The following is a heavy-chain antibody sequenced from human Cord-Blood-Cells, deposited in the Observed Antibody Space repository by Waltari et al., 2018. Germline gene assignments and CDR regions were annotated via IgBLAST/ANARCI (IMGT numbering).Heavy chain of an antibody. CDR1: AGPIRSGGYY. CDR3: ARGGWDQYWYFDL. V-gene: IGHV4-31*03. J-gene: IGHJ2*01. CDR2: IYYRGST. D-gene: IGHD6-19*01. Sequence: QVQLQESGPGLVKPSHTLSLTCTVPAGPIRSGGYYWSRIRQHPGKGLEWIGYIYYRGSTYYNPSLKSRVTISVDTSKNQFSLKLSSVTAADTAVYYCARGGWDQYWYFDLWGRGTLVTVSS.